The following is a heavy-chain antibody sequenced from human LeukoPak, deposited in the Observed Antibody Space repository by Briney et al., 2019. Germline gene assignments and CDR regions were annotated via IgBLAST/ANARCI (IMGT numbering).Heavy chain of an antibody. J-gene: IGHJ3*02. CDR2: ISSSGTNI. Sequence: GGSLRLSCAASGFTFSGYYMSWIRHAAGKGLEWVSYISSSGTNIYYADSVKGRFTISRDNAKNSLYLEMNSLRAEDTAMYYCARELALRDAFDIWGQGTMVTVSS. V-gene: IGHV3-11*01. CDR1: GFTFSGYY. CDR3: ARELALRDAFDI.